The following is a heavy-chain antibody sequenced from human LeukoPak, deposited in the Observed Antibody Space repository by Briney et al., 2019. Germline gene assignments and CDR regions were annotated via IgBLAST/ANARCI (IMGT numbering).Heavy chain of an antibody. CDR2: IFPADSDT. V-gene: IGHV5-51*01. J-gene: IGHJ5*02. CDR1: GYIFTTYW. D-gene: IGHD3-16*01. Sequence: KCGASLQISCKGSGYIFTTYWIGWVRQLPGKGLEWMGIIFPADSDTRYNPSFQGQVTLSADKSISTAYLQWSSLKASDTAIYYCARLLTSGTNIRDWFDPWGQGTLVTVSS. CDR3: ARLLTSGTNIRDWFDP.